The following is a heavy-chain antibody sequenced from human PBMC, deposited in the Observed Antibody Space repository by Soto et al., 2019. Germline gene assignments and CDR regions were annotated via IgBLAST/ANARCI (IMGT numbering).Heavy chain of an antibody. CDR1: GGSISSSNW. Sequence: QVQLQESGPGLVKPSGTLSLSCAVSGGSISSSNWWSWVRQVPGKGLEWIGEIYHSGSTIYNPSPKSRVTISVDKSKNQSSLRLTSVTAADTAVYYCAKDLRWGYYWGQGTLVTVSS. D-gene: IGHD2-21*01. CDR2: IYHSGST. V-gene: IGHV4-4*02. CDR3: AKDLRWGYY. J-gene: IGHJ4*02.